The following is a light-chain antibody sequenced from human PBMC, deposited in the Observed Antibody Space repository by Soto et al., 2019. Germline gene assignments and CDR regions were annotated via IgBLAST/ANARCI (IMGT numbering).Light chain of an antibody. Sequence: QSVLPQPPSVSAASGQKVTISCSGSSSNIGNNYVSWYQQLPGTAPKLLIYENNKRPSGIPDRFSGSKSGTSASLVITALQTGAQADYYCAARDYSLIASVSRTGSILTVL. V-gene: IGLV1-51*02. J-gene: IGLJ1*01. CDR1: SSNIGNNY. CDR2: ENN. CDR3: AARDYSLIASV.